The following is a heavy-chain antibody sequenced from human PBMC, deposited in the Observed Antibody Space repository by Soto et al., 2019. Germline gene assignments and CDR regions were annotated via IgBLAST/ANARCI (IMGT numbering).Heavy chain of an antibody. CDR1: GFPFSNYG. J-gene: IGHJ6*02. CDR2: ISYDGGIE. CDR3: AKDCGSSSRDYYYGMDV. Sequence: QAQLVESGGGVVQTGRSLRLSCAASGFPFSNYGMHWVRQAPGKGLEWVAVISYDGGIEYYTDSVKGRFTISRDNSKNTLYLQMNSLRAEDTALYYCAKDCGSSSRDYYYGMDVWGRGTTVTVS. V-gene: IGHV3-30*18. D-gene: IGHD6-6*01.